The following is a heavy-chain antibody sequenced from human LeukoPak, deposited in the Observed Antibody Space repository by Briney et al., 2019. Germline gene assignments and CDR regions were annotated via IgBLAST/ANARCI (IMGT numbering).Heavy chain of an antibody. CDR3: ARESQYRYISGY. D-gene: IGHD1-14*01. J-gene: IGHJ4*02. V-gene: IGHV1-18*01. Sequence: ASVTVSCKASGYTFASYGFNWVRQAPGQGLEWMGWISAYDDNTNYAQKLQGRVTMTTDTSTSTAYMELRSLRSDDTAVSYCARESQYRYISGYWGQGTLVTVSS. CDR2: ISAYDDNT. CDR1: GYTFASYG.